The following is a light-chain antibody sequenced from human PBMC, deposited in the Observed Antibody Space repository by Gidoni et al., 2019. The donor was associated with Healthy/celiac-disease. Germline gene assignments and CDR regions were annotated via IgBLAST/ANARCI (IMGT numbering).Light chain of an antibody. CDR3: QSYDSSLSGSGV. CDR2: GNS. V-gene: IGLV1-40*01. Sequence: QSVLTQPPPVSGAPGQRVTISCTGSSSNIGARYDVHWYQQLPGTAPKLLIYGNSNRPSGFPDRFSGSKSGTSASLAITGLQAEDETDYYCQSYDSSLSGSGVFGGGTKLTVL. CDR1: SSNIGARYD. J-gene: IGLJ3*02.